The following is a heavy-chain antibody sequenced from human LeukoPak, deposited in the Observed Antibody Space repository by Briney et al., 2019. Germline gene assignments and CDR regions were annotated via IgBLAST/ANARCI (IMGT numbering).Heavy chain of an antibody. CDR1: GFTFSSYW. Sequence: GSLRLSCAASGFTFSSYWMSWVRQAPGKGLEWVANIKQDGSEKYYVDSVKGRFTISRDNAKNSLYLQMNSLRAEDTAVYYCAKEPLYCGGDCYEPFDCWGQGTLVTVSS. V-gene: IGHV3-7*03. CDR3: AKEPLYCGGDCYEPFDC. J-gene: IGHJ4*02. D-gene: IGHD2-21*02. CDR2: IKQDGSEK.